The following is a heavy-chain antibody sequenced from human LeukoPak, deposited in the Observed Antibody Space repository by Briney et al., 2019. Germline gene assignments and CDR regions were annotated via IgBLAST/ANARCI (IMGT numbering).Heavy chain of an antibody. Sequence: ASVKVSCKASGYTFTSYGISWVRQAPGQGLEWMGWISAYNGNTNYAQKLQGRVTMTTDTSTSTAYMELRSLRSDDTAVYYCARGEYCSSTSCSRRRGDAFDIWGQGTMVTVSS. CDR3: ARGEYCSSTSCSRRRGDAFDI. J-gene: IGHJ3*02. CDR2: ISAYNGNT. CDR1: GYTFTSYG. D-gene: IGHD2-2*01. V-gene: IGHV1-18*01.